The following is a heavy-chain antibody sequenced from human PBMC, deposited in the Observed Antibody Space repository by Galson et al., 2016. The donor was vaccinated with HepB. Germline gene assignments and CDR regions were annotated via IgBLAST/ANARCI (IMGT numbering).Heavy chain of an antibody. Sequence: SLRLSCAASGFTFSDYYMSWIRQAPGKGLEWVAYISSSSRYTNQADSVKGRFTISRDNAKKSLYLQMNSLRAEDTAVYYCARVSVAEYYYYYMDVWGEGTTVTVSS. D-gene: IGHD6-19*01. J-gene: IGHJ6*03. V-gene: IGHV3-11*06. CDR2: ISSSSRYT. CDR3: ARVSVAEYYYYYMDV. CDR1: GFTFSDYY.